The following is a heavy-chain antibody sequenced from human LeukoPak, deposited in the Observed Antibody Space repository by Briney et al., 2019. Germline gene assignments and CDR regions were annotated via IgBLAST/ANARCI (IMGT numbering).Heavy chain of an antibody. D-gene: IGHD2-2*01. J-gene: IGHJ4*02. Sequence: SVKVSCKASGGTFSSYAISWVRLAPGQGLEWMGGIIPIFGTANYAQKFQGRVTITADESTSTAYMELSSLRSEDTAVYYCARWGDIVVVPAAMAYFDYWGQGTLVTVSS. CDR2: IIPIFGTA. CDR3: ARWGDIVVVPAAMAYFDY. CDR1: GGTFSSYA. V-gene: IGHV1-69*13.